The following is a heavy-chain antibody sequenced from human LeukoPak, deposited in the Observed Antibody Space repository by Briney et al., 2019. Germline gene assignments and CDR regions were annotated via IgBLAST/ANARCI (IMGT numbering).Heavy chain of an antibody. D-gene: IGHD7-27*01. Sequence: PGKSLRLSCAASGLTFRNYGMHWVRQAPGKGLEWVAVIWYDGSNKYYADSVKGRFTISRDNSKDTLYLQTNSLRAEDTAVYYCAGSLGPLTEYWGQGTLVTVSS. CDR2: IWYDGSNK. J-gene: IGHJ4*02. CDR1: GLTFRNYG. V-gene: IGHV3-33*01. CDR3: AGSLGPLTEY.